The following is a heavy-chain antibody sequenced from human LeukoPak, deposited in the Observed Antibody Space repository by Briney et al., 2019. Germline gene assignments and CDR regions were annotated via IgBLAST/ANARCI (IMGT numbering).Heavy chain of an antibody. CDR1: GFTFSSYA. CDR2: ISGSGGST. D-gene: IGHD5-18*01. J-gene: IGHJ4*02. Sequence: GGSLRLSCAASGFTFSSYAMSWVRRAPGKGREWVSAISGSGGSTYYADSVKGRFTISRDNSKNTLYLPMNSLRAEDAAVYYCAIGAMVTALDYWGQGTLVTVPS. CDR3: AIGAMVTALDY. V-gene: IGHV3-23*01.